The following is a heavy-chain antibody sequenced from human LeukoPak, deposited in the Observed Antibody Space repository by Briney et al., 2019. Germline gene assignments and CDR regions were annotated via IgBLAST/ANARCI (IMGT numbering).Heavy chain of an antibody. D-gene: IGHD3-3*01. CDR2: ISYDGSNK. Sequence: GGSLRLSCAASGFTFSSYGMHWVRQAPGKGLEWVAVISYDGSNKYYADSVKGRFTISRDNSKNTLYLQMNSLRAEDTAVYYCARGRFGVVTLGYMDVWGKGTTVSVSS. J-gene: IGHJ6*03. CDR3: ARGRFGVVTLGYMDV. V-gene: IGHV3-30*03. CDR1: GFTFSSYG.